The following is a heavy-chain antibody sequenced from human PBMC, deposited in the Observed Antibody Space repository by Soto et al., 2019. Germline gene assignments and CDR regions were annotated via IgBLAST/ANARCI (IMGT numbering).Heavy chain of an antibody. J-gene: IGHJ6*02. Sequence: QVQLQESGPGLVKPSQTLSLTCTVSGGSISSGGYYWSWIRQHPGKGLEWIGYIYYSGSTYYNPSLRSRLTISVVASKHPASLKLSSVTAADTAVYYCARDLRGGCSGMDVWGQGTTVTVSS. D-gene: IGHD3-10*01. V-gene: IGHV4-31*03. CDR1: GGSISSGGYY. CDR3: ARDLRGGCSGMDV. CDR2: IYYSGST.